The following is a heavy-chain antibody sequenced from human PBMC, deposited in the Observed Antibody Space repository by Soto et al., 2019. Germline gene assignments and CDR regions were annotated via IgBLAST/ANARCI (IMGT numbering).Heavy chain of an antibody. V-gene: IGHV3-73*01. D-gene: IGHD2-15*01. CDR1: GFTFSCSS. J-gene: IGHJ5*02. Sequence: PGGSLRLSCAASGFTFSCSSIHWVRQASGKGLEWVGRIRSKANSYATAYAASVKGRFTISRDDSKNTAYLQMISLKTEVTAVYYCTRPSGGLAGWFDPWGQGTLVTVSS. CDR2: IRSKANSYAT. CDR3: TRPSGGLAGWFDP.